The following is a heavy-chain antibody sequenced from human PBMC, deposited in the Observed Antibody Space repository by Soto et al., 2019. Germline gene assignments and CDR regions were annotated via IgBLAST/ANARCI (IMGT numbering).Heavy chain of an antibody. CDR2: IDPSDSYT. D-gene: IGHD6-13*01. CDR3: ASARGLAAAYYYYGMDV. CDR1: GYSFTSYW. V-gene: IGHV5-10-1*01. Sequence: PGDSLKISCMGSGYSFTSYWISWVRQMPGKGLEWMGRIDPSDSYTNYSPSFQGHVTISADKSISTAYLQWSSLKASDTAMYYCASARGLAAAYYYYGMDVWGKGTMGPISS. J-gene: IGHJ6*04.